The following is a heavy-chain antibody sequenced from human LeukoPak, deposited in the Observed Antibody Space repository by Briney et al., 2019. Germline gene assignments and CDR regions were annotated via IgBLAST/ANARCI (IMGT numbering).Heavy chain of an antibody. J-gene: IGHJ3*02. V-gene: IGHV3-48*03. CDR1: GFTFSSYE. D-gene: IGHD3-22*01. CDR2: TSISGTTI. CDR3: ASDRGYYDTSGYYHDAFDI. Sequence: GGSLRLSCAASGFTFSSYEMNWVRQAPGKGLEWVAYTSISGTTIYYADSLSGRFTISRDNAKNSLYLQMNSLRAEDTAVYYCASDRGYYDTSGYYHDAFDIWGQGTMVTVSS.